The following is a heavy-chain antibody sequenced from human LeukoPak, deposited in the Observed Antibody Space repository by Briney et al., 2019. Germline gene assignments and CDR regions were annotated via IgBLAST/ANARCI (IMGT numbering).Heavy chain of an antibody. Sequence: PGGSLRLSCAASGFTFNNAWMTWVRQAPGKGLEWVSVIYSGGSTYYADSVKGRFTISRDNSKNTLYLQMNSLRAEDTAVYYCARDQGGAPYYWGQGTLVTVSS. D-gene: IGHD1-26*01. V-gene: IGHV3-53*01. CDR3: ARDQGGAPYY. CDR1: GFTFNNAW. CDR2: IYSGGST. J-gene: IGHJ4*02.